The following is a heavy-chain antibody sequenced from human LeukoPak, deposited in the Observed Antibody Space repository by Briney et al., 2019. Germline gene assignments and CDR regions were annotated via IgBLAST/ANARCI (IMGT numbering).Heavy chain of an antibody. CDR1: GYTFSSFD. V-gene: IGHV1-18*01. CDR3: ARAHSSGWYVGDY. D-gene: IGHD6-19*01. CDR2: ISGHNGNT. J-gene: IGHJ4*02. Sequence: GASVKVSCKASGYTFSSFDISWVRQAPGQGLEWMEWISGHNGNTKYAQKFEGRVTMTTDTSTSIAYMELRSLKSDDTAVYYCARAHSSGWYVGDYWGQGTLVTV.